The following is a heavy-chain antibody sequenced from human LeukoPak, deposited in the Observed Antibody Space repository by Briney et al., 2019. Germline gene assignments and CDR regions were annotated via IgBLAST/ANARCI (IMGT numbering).Heavy chain of an antibody. CDR2: IAYDGSNK. V-gene: IGHV3-30-3*01. D-gene: IGHD6-19*01. Sequence: GGSLRLSCAASGFTFSSYAMHWVRQDPGKELEWVAVIAYDGSNKYYADSVKGRFTISRDNSKNTLYLQMTSLSAEDTAVYYCARGGAYSSGWYFDYWGQGTLVTVSS. CDR3: ARGGAYSSGWYFDY. CDR1: GFTFSSYA. J-gene: IGHJ4*02.